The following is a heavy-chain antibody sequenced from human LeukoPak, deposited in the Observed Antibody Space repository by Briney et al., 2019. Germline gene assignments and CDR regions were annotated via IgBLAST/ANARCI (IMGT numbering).Heavy chain of an antibody. CDR2: IYTSGST. CDR1: GGSISSYY. V-gene: IGHV4-4*07. Sequence: SETLSLTCTVSGGSISSYYWSWIRQPPGKGLEWIGCIYTSGSTNYNPSLKSRVTMSVDTSKNQFSLKLSSVTAADTAVYYCARGAQQLVFGWFDPWGQGTLVTVSS. J-gene: IGHJ5*02. CDR3: ARGAQQLVFGWFDP. D-gene: IGHD6-13*01.